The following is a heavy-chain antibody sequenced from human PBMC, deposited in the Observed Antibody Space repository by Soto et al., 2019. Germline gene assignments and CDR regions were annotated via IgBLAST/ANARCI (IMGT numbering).Heavy chain of an antibody. CDR2: ISYDGSNK. V-gene: IGHV3-30*18. CDR3: AKDLEGEVVVVPAAM. D-gene: IGHD2-2*01. CDR1: GFTFSSYG. Sequence: QVQLVESGGGVVQPGRSLRLSCAASGFTFSSYGMHWVRQAPGKGLEWVAVISYDGSNKYYADSVKGRFTISRDNSKNTLYLKMNSLRAEDTAVYYCAKDLEGEVVVVPAAMWGQGTLVTVSS. J-gene: IGHJ4*02.